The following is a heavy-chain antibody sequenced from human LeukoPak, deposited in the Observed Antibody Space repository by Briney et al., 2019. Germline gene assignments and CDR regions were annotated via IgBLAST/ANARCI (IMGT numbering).Heavy chain of an antibody. V-gene: IGHV1-2*06. J-gene: IGHJ3*02. CDR1: GYTFTGYY. D-gene: IGHD3-22*01. CDR3: AREATYYYDSSGHVAFDI. Sequence: ASVKVSCKASGYTFTGYYMHWVRQAPGQGLEWMGRISPNSGGTNYAQKFQGRVTMTRDASISTAYMGLSRLRSDDTAVYYCAREATYYYDSSGHVAFDIWGQGTMVTVSS. CDR2: ISPNSGGT.